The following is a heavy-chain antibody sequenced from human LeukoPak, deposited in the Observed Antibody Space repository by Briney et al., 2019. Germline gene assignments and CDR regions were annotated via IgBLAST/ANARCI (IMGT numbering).Heavy chain of an antibody. CDR3: VKGSGDIVVVPAADAGMDV. CDR1: GFTFSSYA. J-gene: IGHJ6*02. D-gene: IGHD2-2*01. CDR2: ISSNGGST. Sequence: GGSLRLPCSASGFTFSSYAMHWVRQAPGKGLEYVSAISSNGGSTYYADSVKGRFTISRDNSKNTLYHQMSSLRAEDTAVYYCVKGSGDIVVVPAADAGMDVWGQGTTVTVSS. V-gene: IGHV3-64D*06.